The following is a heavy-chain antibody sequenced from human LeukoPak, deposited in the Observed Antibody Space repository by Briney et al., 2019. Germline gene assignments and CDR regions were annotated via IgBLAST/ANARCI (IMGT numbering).Heavy chain of an antibody. CDR1: GFTFSSYA. Sequence: GTSLRLSCAASGFTFSSYAMHWVRQAPGKGLEWVAVISYDGSNKYYADSVKGRFTVSRDNSKNTLYLQMNSLRAEDTAVYYCARDLLPDYGLTHPDYWGQGTLVTVSS. J-gene: IGHJ4*02. CDR2: ISYDGSNK. D-gene: IGHD4-17*01. V-gene: IGHV3-30-3*01. CDR3: ARDLLPDYGLTHPDY.